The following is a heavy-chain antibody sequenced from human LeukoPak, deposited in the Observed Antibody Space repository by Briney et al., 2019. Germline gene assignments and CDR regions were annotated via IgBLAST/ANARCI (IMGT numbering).Heavy chain of an antibody. CDR1: GFTFSSYA. CDR2: IGANGFDT. V-gene: IGHV3-23*01. D-gene: IGHD4-17*01. J-gene: IGHJ2*01. CDR3: VTKTTVTYYWYFDL. Sequence: GGSLRLSCAASGFTFSSYAMSWVRQAPGKGLEWVSAIGANGFDTYYADSVKGRFTMSRDNSKDTLYLQMDSLRAEDTAVYYCVTKTTVTYYWYFDLWGRGALVTVSS.